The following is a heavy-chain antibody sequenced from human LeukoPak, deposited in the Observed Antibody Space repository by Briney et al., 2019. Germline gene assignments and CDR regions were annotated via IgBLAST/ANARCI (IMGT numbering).Heavy chain of an antibody. CDR3: ARARIDY. CDR1: GFTFSSHW. J-gene: IGHJ4*02. Sequence: GGSLRLSCAASGFTFSSHWMTWVRQAPGKGLEWVANIKQDGSEKYYVDSVKGRFTISRDNAKNSLYLQMNSLRADDTAVYFCARARIDYWGQGTLVTASS. CDR2: IKQDGSEK. D-gene: IGHD1-14*01. V-gene: IGHV3-7*05.